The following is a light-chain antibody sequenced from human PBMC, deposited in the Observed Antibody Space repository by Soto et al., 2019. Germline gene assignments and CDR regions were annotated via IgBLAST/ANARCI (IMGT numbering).Light chain of an antibody. CDR1: QSISNS. Sequence: DIPMTQTPSTRSASVGDRVTMTCRASQSISNSLAWYQQKPGKAPKLLIYRAFVLQSGVPSRFSGSGSGTEFTLTIDSLQPDDFATFYCQQYSTYPLTFGGGTRVDIK. V-gene: IGKV1-5*03. CDR2: RAF. J-gene: IGKJ4*01. CDR3: QQYSTYPLT.